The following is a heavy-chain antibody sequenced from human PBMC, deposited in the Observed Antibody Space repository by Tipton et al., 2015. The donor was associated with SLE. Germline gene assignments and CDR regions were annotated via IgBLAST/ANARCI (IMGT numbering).Heavy chain of an antibody. D-gene: IGHD6-19*01. J-gene: IGHJ4*02. CDR2: ISAYNGNT. CDR3: ARGGGAWQWLVLGDYFDY. CDR1: GGTFSSYA. Sequence: QVQLVQSGAEVKKPGASVKVSCKASGGTFSSYAISWVRQAPGQGLEWMGWISAYNGNTDYAQKLQGRVTMTRDTSTSTVYMELSSLRSEDTAVYYCARGGGAWQWLVLGDYFDYWGQGTLVTVSS. V-gene: IGHV1-18*01.